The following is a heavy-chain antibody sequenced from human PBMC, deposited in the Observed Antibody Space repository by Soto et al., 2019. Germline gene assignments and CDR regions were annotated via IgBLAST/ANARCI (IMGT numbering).Heavy chain of an antibody. Sequence: PGGSLRLSCSASGLTFSSYAMHWVRQAPGKGLEYVSGVRGNGDPPFYADSVKGRFTISRDNSKNTLYLQMSSLSADDTAVYYCVKSRGGNNFDFFDWGQGALVTVA. V-gene: IGHV3-64D*06. CDR1: GLTFSSYA. CDR2: VRGNGDPP. D-gene: IGHD5-12*01. CDR3: VKSRGGNNFDFFD. J-gene: IGHJ4*02.